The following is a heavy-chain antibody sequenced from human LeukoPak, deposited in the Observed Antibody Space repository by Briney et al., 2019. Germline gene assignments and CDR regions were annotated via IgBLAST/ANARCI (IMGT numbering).Heavy chain of an antibody. J-gene: IGHJ4*02. CDR3: ARALAVAGSGYFDY. CDR2: IYHSGST. CDR1: GGSISSGGYS. D-gene: IGHD6-19*01. Sequence: PSQTLSLTCAVSGGSISSGGYSWSWIRQPPGKGLEWIGYIYHSGSTYYNPSLKSRVTISVDRSKNQFSLKLSSVTAADTAVYYCARALAVAGSGYFDYWGQGTLVTVSS. V-gene: IGHV4-30-2*01.